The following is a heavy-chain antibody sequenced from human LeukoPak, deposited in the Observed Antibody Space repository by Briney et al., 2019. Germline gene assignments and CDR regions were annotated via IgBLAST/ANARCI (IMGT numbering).Heavy chain of an antibody. J-gene: IGHJ2*01. CDR3: AKGNWGERLDWYFDL. D-gene: IGHD1-26*01. Sequence: PGGSLRLSCAVSGFTLSDHYMDWVRQAPGSGLEWVSGITGSGGSTYYADSVKGRFTISRDNSKNTLYLQMNSLRAEDTAVYYCAKGNWGERLDWYFDLWGRGTLVTVSS. V-gene: IGHV3-23*01. CDR1: GFTLSDHY. CDR2: ITGSGGST.